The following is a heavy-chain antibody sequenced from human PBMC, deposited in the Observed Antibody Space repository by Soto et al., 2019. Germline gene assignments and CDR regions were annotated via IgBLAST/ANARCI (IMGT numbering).Heavy chain of an antibody. CDR2: ISDIGSNK. D-gene: IGHD2-15*01. Sequence: PGESLILSCAASGFTFSSYGMHWVRQAPGKGLEWVAVISDIGSNKYYAYSVKGRFTISRDNANNSRYLQMNSLRAEDTAVYYCAKYLIPASWSSPYYYGMDVWGQGTMVTVSS. CDR3: AKYLIPASWSSPYYYGMDV. J-gene: IGHJ6*02. CDR1: GFTFSSYG. V-gene: IGHV3-30*18.